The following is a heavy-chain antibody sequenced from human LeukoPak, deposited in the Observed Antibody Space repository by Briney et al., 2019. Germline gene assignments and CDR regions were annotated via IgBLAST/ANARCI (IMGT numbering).Heavy chain of an antibody. Sequence: PSETLSLTCTVSGGSISSYYWSWIRQPPGKGLEWIGYIYYSGSTNYNPSLKSRVTISVDTSKNQLSLKLSSVTAADTAVYYCAREWRGRYYYYYMDVWGKGTTVTVSS. CDR1: GGSISSYY. CDR2: IYYSGST. V-gene: IGHV4-59*01. D-gene: IGHD2-15*01. CDR3: AREWRGRYYYYYMDV. J-gene: IGHJ6*03.